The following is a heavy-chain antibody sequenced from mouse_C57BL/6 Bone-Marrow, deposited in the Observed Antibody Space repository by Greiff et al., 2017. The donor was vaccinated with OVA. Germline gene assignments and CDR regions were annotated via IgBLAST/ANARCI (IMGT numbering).Heavy chain of an antibody. J-gene: IGHJ4*01. CDR2: IDPETGGT. Sequence: VQLQQSGAELVRPGASVTLSCKASGYTFTDYEMHWVKQTPVHGLEWIGAIDPETGGTAYNPKFKGKAILTADTSSSAAYMELRSLTSEDSAVYYCTIGYSNYYAMDYWGQGTSVTVSS. V-gene: IGHV1-15*01. CDR1: GYTFTDYE. D-gene: IGHD2-5*01. CDR3: TIGYSNYYAMDY.